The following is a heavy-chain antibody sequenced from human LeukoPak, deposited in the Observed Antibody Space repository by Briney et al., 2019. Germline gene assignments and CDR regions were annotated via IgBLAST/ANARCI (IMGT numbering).Heavy chain of an antibody. Sequence: SETLSLTCTVSGGSISSYYWSWIRQPPGKGLEWIGYIYYSGSTNYNPSLKSRVTISVDTSKNQFSLKLSSVTAADTAVYYCARRSTVKYDSSGYWRYFDYWGQGTLVTVSS. CDR3: ARRSTVKYDSSGYWRYFDY. J-gene: IGHJ4*02. CDR2: IYYSGST. V-gene: IGHV4-59*12. CDR1: GGSISSYY. D-gene: IGHD3-22*01.